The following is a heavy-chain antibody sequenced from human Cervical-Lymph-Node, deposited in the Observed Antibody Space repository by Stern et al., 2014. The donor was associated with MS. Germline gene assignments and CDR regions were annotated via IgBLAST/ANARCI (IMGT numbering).Heavy chain of an antibody. CDR1: GGSISSGYW. Sequence: VQLVESGPGLVKPSGTLSLTCAVSGGSISSGYWWRWVRQPPGKGLEWIGEIYHSGSTNYNPSLKSRVTISVDTSKNHFSLKMNSVNAADTAVYYCARNGGNYAFDYWGQGTLVAVSS. CDR2: IYHSGST. J-gene: IGHJ4*02. V-gene: IGHV4-4*02. CDR3: ARNGGNYAFDY. D-gene: IGHD4-23*01.